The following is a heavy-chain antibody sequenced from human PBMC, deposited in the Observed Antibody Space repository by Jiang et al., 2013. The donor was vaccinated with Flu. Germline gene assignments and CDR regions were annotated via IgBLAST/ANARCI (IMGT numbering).Heavy chain of an antibody. Sequence: GAEVKKPGSSLRVSCKASGGTLSSYASNWVRQAPGQGLEWMGGIIPIFGTTQYAQKFQGRVTITADESTGTVYMELTSLKSEDTAVYYCARAIGGYSYGPFEYWGQGTLVTVSA. V-gene: IGHV1-69*01. J-gene: IGHJ4*02. CDR2: IIPIFGTT. CDR3: ARAIGGYSYGPFEY. CDR1: GGTLSSYA. D-gene: IGHD5-18*01.